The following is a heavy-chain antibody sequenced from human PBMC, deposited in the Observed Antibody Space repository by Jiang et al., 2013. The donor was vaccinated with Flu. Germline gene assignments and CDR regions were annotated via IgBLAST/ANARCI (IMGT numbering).Heavy chain of an antibody. CDR2: INPNSGGT. V-gene: IGHV1-2*04. D-gene: IGHD1-26*01. Sequence: SGAEVKKPGASVKVSCKASGYTFTGYYMHWVRQAPGQGLEWMGWINPNSGGTNYAQKFQGWVTMTRDTSISTAYMELSRLRSDDTAVYYCAREAGGSYGGYFDYWGQGTLVTVSS. CDR1: GYTFTGYY. J-gene: IGHJ4*02. CDR3: AREAGGSYGGYFDY.